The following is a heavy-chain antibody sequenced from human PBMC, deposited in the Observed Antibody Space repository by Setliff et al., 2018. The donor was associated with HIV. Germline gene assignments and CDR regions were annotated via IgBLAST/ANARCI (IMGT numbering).Heavy chain of an antibody. CDR2: IYYDGST. V-gene: IGHV4-39*07. CDR1: GGSISSSSYY. CDR3: ARDSANGKTANLNYLDV. J-gene: IGHJ6*03. Sequence: SETLSLTCSVSGGSISSSSYYWGWIRQPPGKGLEWIGTIYYDGSTYYNPSLKSRVTISIDMSKRQFFLKLSSATAADTAVYYCARDSANGKTANLNYLDVWGKGTTVTVSS. D-gene: IGHD2-8*01.